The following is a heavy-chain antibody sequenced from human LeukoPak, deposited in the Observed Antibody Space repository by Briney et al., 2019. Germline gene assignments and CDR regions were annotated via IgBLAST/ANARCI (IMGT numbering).Heavy chain of an antibody. CDR2: INPNSGGT. J-gene: IGHJ4*02. CDR1: GYTFTGYY. Sequence: ASVTVSCKASGYTFTGYYMHWVRQAPGQGLEWMGWINPNSGGTNYAQKFQGRVTMTRDTSISTAYMELSRLRSDDTAVYYCARRARTYDSSGYDFDYWGQGTLVTVSS. V-gene: IGHV1-2*02. D-gene: IGHD3-22*01. CDR3: ARRARTYDSSGYDFDY.